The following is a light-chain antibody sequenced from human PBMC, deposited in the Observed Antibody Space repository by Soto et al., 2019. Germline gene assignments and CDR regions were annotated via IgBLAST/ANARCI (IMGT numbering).Light chain of an antibody. CDR3: AAWDDSLDNYV. CDR1: TSNIGSKT. J-gene: IGLJ1*01. V-gene: IGLV1-44*01. Sequence: QSVLTQPPSASGTPGQRVTISCSGGTSNIGSKTLNWYQQLPGTAPKLLIYSNKQRPSGVPDRFSGSKSGTSASLAISGLQSEDEADYYCAAWDDSLDNYVFGTGTKVTVL. CDR2: SNK.